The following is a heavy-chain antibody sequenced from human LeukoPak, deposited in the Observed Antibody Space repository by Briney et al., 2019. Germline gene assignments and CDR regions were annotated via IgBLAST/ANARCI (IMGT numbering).Heavy chain of an antibody. CDR3: ARGYCSGGSCYGLNWFDP. CDR2: IIHSGRT. V-gene: IGHV4-34*01. J-gene: IGHJ5*02. Sequence: SETLSLTCAVYGGTFSGYYWSWIRQPPGKGREWIGEIIHSGRTTSNPSHNSRVTISVDTSKNQFSLKLSSVTAADTAVYYCARGYCSGGSCYGLNWFDPWGQGTLVTVSS. D-gene: IGHD2-15*01. CDR1: GGTFSGYY.